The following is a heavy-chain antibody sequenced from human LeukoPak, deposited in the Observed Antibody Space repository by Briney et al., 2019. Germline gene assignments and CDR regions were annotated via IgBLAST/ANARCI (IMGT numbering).Heavy chain of an antibody. D-gene: IGHD3-22*01. Sequence: PSETLSLTCTVSGGSISSYYWSWIRQPPGKGLEWIGYIYYSGSTNYNPSLKSRVTISADTSKNQFSLKLSSVTAADTAVYYCARTSSSGYYGYFQHWGQGTLVSVSS. CDR3: ARTSSSGYYGYFQH. CDR2: IYYSGST. CDR1: GGSISSYY. J-gene: IGHJ1*01. V-gene: IGHV4-59*08.